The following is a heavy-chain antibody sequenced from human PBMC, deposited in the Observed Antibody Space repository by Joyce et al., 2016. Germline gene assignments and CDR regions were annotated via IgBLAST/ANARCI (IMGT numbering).Heavy chain of an antibody. CDR3: ASSISAILFDN. D-gene: IGHD2-21*01. V-gene: IGHV1-69*18. Sequence: QVQLVQSGAEVKKPGSSVKVSCEASGGTFSRYVFAWVRQAPGKGLEWMGSIIPGLGPGNYAQKFQGRLTITADESTSTAYMEVNSLTSEDTAIYYCASSISAILFDNWGQGTLLTVSS. J-gene: IGHJ4*02. CDR2: IIPGLGPG. CDR1: GGTFSRYV.